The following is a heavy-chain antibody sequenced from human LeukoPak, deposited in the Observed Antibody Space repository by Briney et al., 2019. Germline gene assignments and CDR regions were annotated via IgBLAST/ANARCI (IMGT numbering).Heavy chain of an antibody. D-gene: IGHD2-15*01. Sequence: PGGSLRLSCAGSGFTFSDPRMSWVRQAPGKGLEWIGRIKGKTDGGTTDFAAPVKGRFTISRDDSKNTLYLQMNSLRTEDTAVYYCTTDRTYSRFDHWGEGTLVTVSS. J-gene: IGHJ4*02. CDR2: IKGKTDGGTT. CDR1: GFTFSDPR. V-gene: IGHV3-15*01. CDR3: TTDRTYSRFDH.